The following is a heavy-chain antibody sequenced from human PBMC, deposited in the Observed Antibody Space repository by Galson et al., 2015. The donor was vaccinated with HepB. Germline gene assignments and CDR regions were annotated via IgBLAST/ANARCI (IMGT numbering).Heavy chain of an antibody. Sequence: SLRLSCAASGFTFSSYAMSWVRQAPGKGLEWVSAISGSGGSTYYADSVKGRFTISRDNSKNTLYLQMNSLRAEDTAVYYCAKVTPSYGSNIVVVVAARGPLVYWGQGTLVTVSS. CDR2: ISGSGGST. CDR3: AKVTPSYGSNIVVVVAARGPLVY. V-gene: IGHV3-23*01. J-gene: IGHJ4*02. D-gene: IGHD2-15*01. CDR1: GFTFSSYA.